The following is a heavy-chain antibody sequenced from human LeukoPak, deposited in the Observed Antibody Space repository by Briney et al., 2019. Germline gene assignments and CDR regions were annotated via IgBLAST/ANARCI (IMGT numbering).Heavy chain of an antibody. Sequence: GGSLRLSCAASGFTFSSYWMSWVRQAPGKGLEWVANIKQDGSEKYYVDSVKGRFTIPRDNAKNSLYLQMNSLRAEDTAVYYCASHYRGVIISYFDYWGQGTLVTVSS. CDR1: GFTFSSYW. CDR3: ASHYRGVIISYFDY. V-gene: IGHV3-7*01. CDR2: IKQDGSEK. J-gene: IGHJ4*02. D-gene: IGHD3-10*01.